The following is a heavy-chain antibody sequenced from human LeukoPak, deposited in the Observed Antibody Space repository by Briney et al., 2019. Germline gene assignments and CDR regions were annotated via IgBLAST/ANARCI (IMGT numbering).Heavy chain of an antibody. CDR3: AREPLYCSSTSCYRKGNFDY. J-gene: IGHJ4*02. CDR1: GFTFSSYS. CDR2: ISSSSSYI. Sequence: PGGSLRLSCAASGFTFSSYSMNWVRQAPGKGLEWVSSISSSSSYIYYADSVKGRFTISRDNAKNSLYLQMNSRRAEDTAVYYCAREPLYCSSTSCYRKGNFDYWGQGTLVNVSS. V-gene: IGHV3-21*01. D-gene: IGHD2-2*01.